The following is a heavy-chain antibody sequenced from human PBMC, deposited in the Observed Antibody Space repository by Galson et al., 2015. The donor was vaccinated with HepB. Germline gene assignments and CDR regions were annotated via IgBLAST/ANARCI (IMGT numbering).Heavy chain of an antibody. D-gene: IGHD2-15*01. V-gene: IGHV1-2*06. Sequence: VKVSCKASGYTFTGYYIQWVRQAPGQGLEWVGLINPKSGGTKFAQKFQGRVTMTRDSSISTAYIELRSLRSDDTAIYYCARGEDLIVVVPATMDYWGQGTVVTGSS. CDR2: INPKSGGT. J-gene: IGHJ4*02. CDR3: ARGEDLIVVVPATMDY. CDR1: GYTFTGYY.